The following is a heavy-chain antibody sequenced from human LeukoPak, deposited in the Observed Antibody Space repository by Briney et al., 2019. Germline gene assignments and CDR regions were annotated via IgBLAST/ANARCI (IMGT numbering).Heavy chain of an antibody. J-gene: IGHJ4*02. CDR2: IDPSDSYT. Sequence: PGESLKISCQGSGCSFTSYWISWVRQMPGKGLEWMWRIDPSDSYTNYSPSFQGHVTISADKSISTAYLQWRSLKASDTGMYYVLRRDGSGLYAYWGQGTLVTVSS. D-gene: IGHD6-19*01. CDR3: LRRDGSGLYAY. CDR1: GCSFTSYW. V-gene: IGHV5-10-1*01.